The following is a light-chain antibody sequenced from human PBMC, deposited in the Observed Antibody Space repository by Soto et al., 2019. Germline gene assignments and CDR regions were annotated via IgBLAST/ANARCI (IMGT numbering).Light chain of an antibody. V-gene: IGKV3-20*01. J-gene: IGKJ3*01. CDR2: GAS. Sequence: EIVLTQSPGTLSLSPGERATLSCRASQSVTSSYLAWYQQKPGQAPRLLIYGASSRATDIPDRFSGSGSGTDFALTISRLEPEDFAVYYCQQYGTSPPKFTFGPGTKVDI. CDR1: QSVTSSY. CDR3: QQYGTSPPKFT.